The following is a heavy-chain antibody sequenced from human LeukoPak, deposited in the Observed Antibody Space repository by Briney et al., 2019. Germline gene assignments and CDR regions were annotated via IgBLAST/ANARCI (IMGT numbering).Heavy chain of an antibody. CDR1: GFRFSSFG. D-gene: IGHD4-11*01. V-gene: IGHV1-18*04. J-gene: IGHJ5*02. CDR3: ARDFDYSGNGNGDWFDP. Sequence: ASVNVSCKASGFRFSSFGISWVRQAPGQGFEWMGWISNYFGVTHYAEKFEDRVTMTIDKSTTTAYMELRSLRYDDTAIYYCARDFDYSGNGNGDWFDPWGQGTVVIVSS. CDR2: ISNYFGVT.